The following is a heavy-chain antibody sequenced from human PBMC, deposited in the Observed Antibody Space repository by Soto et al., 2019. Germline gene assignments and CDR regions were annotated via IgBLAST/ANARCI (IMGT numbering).Heavy chain of an antibody. CDR3: ASGNSGYDSGIFDY. CDR2: IIPIFGTA. CDR1: GGTFSSYA. D-gene: IGHD5-12*01. V-gene: IGHV1-69*06. J-gene: IGHJ4*02. Sequence: GASVKVSCKASGGTFSSYAISWVRQAPGQGLEWMGGIIPIFGTANYAQKFQGRVTITADKSTSTAYMELSSPRSEDTAVYYCASGNSGYDSGIFDYWGQGTLVTVSS.